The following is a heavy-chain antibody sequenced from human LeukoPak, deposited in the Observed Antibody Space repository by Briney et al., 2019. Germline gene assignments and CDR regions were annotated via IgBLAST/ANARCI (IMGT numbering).Heavy chain of an antibody. CDR2: ISGSGGST. V-gene: IGHV3-23*01. D-gene: IGHD3-10*01. Sequence: GGSLRLSCAASGFTFSSYAMSWVRQAPGKGLEWVSAISGSGGSTYYADSVKGRFTISRDNSKNTLYLQMNSLRAEDTAVYYCARAGIWFGELSPHWGQGTLVTVSS. CDR3: ARAGIWFGELSPH. J-gene: IGHJ4*02. CDR1: GFTFSSYA.